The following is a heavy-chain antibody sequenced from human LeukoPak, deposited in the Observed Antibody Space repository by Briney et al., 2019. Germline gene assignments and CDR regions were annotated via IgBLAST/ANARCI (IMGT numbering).Heavy chain of an antibody. Sequence: GGSLRLSCAASGFTFSSYSMNWVRQAPGKGLEWVSSISSSSSYIYYADSVKGRFTISRDNSKNTLYLQMSSLRAEDTAVYYCGRDPNGDYIGASEIWGQGTMVTVSS. CDR3: GRDPNGDYIGASEI. V-gene: IGHV3-21*04. CDR2: ISSSSSYI. D-gene: IGHD4-17*01. CDR1: GFTFSSYS. J-gene: IGHJ3*02.